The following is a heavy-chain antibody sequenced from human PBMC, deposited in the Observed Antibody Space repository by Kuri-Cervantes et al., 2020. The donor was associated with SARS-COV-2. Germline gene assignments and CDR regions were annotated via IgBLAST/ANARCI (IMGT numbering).Heavy chain of an antibody. V-gene: IGHV4-34*01. CDR1: GGSFSGYY. D-gene: IGHD2-2*01. J-gene: IGHJ3*02. CDR3: AGYGFKVVVPAANNAFDI. CDR2: INHSGST. Sequence: SETLSLTCAVYGGSFSGYYWSWIRQPPGKGLEWIGEINHSGSTNYNPSLKSRVTISVDTSKNQFSLKLSSVTAADTAVYYCAGYGFKVVVPAANNAFDIWGQGTMVTVSS.